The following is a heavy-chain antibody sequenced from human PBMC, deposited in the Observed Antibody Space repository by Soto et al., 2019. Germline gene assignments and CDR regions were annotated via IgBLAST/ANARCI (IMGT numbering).Heavy chain of an antibody. J-gene: IGHJ6*03. Sequence: GGSLRLSCAASGFTFSSYAMSWVRQAPGKGLEWVSAISGSGGSTYYADSVKGRFTISRDNSKNTLYLQMNSLRAEDTAVYCCAKFGSWTGYYMDVWGKGTTVTVSS. CDR1: GFTFSSYA. D-gene: IGHD2-15*01. CDR3: AKFGSWTGYYMDV. CDR2: ISGSGGST. V-gene: IGHV3-23*01.